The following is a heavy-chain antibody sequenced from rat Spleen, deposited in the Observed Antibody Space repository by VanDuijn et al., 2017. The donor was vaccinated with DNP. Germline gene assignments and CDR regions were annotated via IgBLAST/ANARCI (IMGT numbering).Heavy chain of an antibody. Sequence: EVQLVESGGGLVQPGKSLKLSCTASGFTFNNYWMTWIRQVPGKGLEWIASISTNGGNSVYRDSVKGRFTISRDNAKSNLYLQMDSLRSEDAATYYCTTILGPPMDAWGQGTSVTVSS. CDR3: TTILGPPMDA. D-gene: IGHD4-2*01. V-gene: IGHV5-31*01. J-gene: IGHJ4*01. CDR1: GFTFNNYW. CDR2: ISTNGGNS.